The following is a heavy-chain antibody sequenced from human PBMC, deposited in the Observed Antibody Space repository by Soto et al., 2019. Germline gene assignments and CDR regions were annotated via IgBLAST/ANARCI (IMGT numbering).Heavy chain of an antibody. Sequence: QVQLVESGGGVVQPGRSLRLSCAGSGFTFSSYGMHWARQAPGKGLEWVAVISYDGNNKYYADSVKGRFTISRDNSKNTLFLQMNSLRAEDTAVYYCASRLGDTGDAFDTWGQGTMVTVSS. D-gene: IGHD3-16*01. J-gene: IGHJ3*02. CDR1: GFTFSSYG. CDR2: ISYDGNNK. CDR3: ASRLGDTGDAFDT. V-gene: IGHV3-30*03.